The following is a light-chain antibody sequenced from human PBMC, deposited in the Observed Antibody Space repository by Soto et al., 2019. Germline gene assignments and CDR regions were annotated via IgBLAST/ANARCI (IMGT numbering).Light chain of an antibody. CDR3: QQYNSYPIT. V-gene: IGKV1-5*03. CDR1: QSISTS. J-gene: IGKJ4*01. CDR2: KAS. Sequence: DIQMTQSPSTLSASVGDRVAITCRASQSISTSLAWYQQNPGKAPKVLIYKASSLQSGVPSRFSGSGSGTEFTLTISSLQPDDFATYYCQQYNSYPITFGGGTKVEIK.